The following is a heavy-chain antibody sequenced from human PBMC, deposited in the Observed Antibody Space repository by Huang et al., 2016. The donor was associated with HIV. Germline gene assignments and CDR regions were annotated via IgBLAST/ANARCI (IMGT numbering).Heavy chain of an antibody. CDR1: GFKFDFYW. D-gene: IGHD5-12*01. J-gene: IGHJ4*02. Sequence: EVQLVQSGGGLVQPGKSLTLSCAGSGFKFDFYWISWVRQAPGKGLEWVTNRREDGGEGHYVGPVKGRFTISRDNAKNSVYLQMDSLRVDDTAVYFCARGGSGYDYWGQGSLVTVSS. CDR3: ARGGSGYDY. V-gene: IGHV3-7*01. CDR2: RREDGGEG.